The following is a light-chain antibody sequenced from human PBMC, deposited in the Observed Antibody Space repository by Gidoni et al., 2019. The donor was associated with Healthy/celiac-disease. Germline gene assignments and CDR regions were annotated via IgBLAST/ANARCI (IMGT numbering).Light chain of an antibody. Sequence: IQLTHSPYSLSASVGDRVTITCQASQDISNDLNWYQQKPGKATKLLIYDASNLETGVPSMFRGSGSGTDFTFTISSLQPEDIATYYCQKYDNLAPTFGQGTKLEIK. V-gene: IGKV1-33*01. J-gene: IGKJ2*01. CDR2: DAS. CDR3: QKYDNLAPT. CDR1: QDISND.